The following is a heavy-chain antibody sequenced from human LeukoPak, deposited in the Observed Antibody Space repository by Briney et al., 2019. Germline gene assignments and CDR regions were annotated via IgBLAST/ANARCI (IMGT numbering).Heavy chain of an antibody. Sequence: GGSLRLSCAASGFTFSSYAMSWVRQAPGKGLEWVSAISGSGGSTYYADSVKGRFTISRDNSKNTLYLQMNSLRAEDTAVYYCAKDPRSWCSGGSCYVDYWGQGTLVTVSS. CDR2: ISGSGGST. CDR1: GFTFSSYA. D-gene: IGHD2-15*01. CDR3: AKDPRSWCSGGSCYVDY. V-gene: IGHV3-23*01. J-gene: IGHJ4*02.